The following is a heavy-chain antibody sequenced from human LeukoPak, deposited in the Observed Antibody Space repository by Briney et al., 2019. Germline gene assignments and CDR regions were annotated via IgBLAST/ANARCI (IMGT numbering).Heavy chain of an antibody. V-gene: IGHV3-23*01. CDR2: ITGSGGTT. CDR1: GFTFSSYA. J-gene: IGHJ5*02. D-gene: IGHD5-18*01. Sequence: GQSLRLSCAASGFTFSSYAMSWVRQAPGKGLEWVSSITGSGGTTHHADSVKGRFTISRNNSKNTLNLQMNSLRADDTAVYYCVRGYSYGWFDPWGKGTLVTVSS. CDR3: VRGYSYGWFDP.